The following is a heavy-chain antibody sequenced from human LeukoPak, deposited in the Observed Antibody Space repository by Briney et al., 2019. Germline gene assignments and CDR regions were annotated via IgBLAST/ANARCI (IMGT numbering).Heavy chain of an antibody. V-gene: IGHV4-59*01. CDR3: ARRAVYYYDSSGYYSNWFDP. D-gene: IGHD3-22*01. CDR2: IYYSGST. CDR1: GGSISSYY. Sequence: SETLSLTCSVSGGSISSYYWSWIRQPPGKGLEWIGYIYYSGSTNYNPSLKSRVTISVDTSKNQFSLKLSSVTAADTAVYYCARRAVYYYDSSGYYSNWFDPWGQGTLVTVSS. J-gene: IGHJ5*02.